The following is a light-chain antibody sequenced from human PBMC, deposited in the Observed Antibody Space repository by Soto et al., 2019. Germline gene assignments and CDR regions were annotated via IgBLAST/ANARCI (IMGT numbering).Light chain of an antibody. CDR1: QSVSSY. V-gene: IGKV3-11*01. CDR2: DAS. CDR3: QQYGDSPVT. J-gene: IGKJ1*01. Sequence: EIVLTQSPATLSLSPGERATLSCWASQSVSSYLAWYQQKPGQAPRLLISDASDRATDVPDRFSGSGSGTDFTLTISRLVPEDFAVYYCQQYGDSPVTFGQGTKVDI.